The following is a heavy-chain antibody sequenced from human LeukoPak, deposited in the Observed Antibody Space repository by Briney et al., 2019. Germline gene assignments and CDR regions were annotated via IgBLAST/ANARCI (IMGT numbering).Heavy chain of an antibody. J-gene: IGHJ4*02. Sequence: PGGSLRLSCAASGFTFRTYWMSWVRQAPGKGLEWVANIKQDGSEKYYVDSVKGRFTISRDNAKNSLYLQMNSLRAEDTAVYYCARETVTADYWGQGTLVTVSS. CDR3: ARETVTADY. V-gene: IGHV3-7*03. CDR2: IKQDGSEK. D-gene: IGHD2-21*02. CDR1: GFTFRTYW.